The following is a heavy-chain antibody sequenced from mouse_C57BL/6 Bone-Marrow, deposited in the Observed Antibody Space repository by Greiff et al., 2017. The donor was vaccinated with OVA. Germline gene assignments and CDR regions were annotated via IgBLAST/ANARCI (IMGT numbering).Heavy chain of an antibody. V-gene: IGHV1-47*01. CDR1: GYTFTTYP. J-gene: IGHJ1*03. D-gene: IGHD1-1*01. CDR3: ARRGYYGSKGYFDV. Sequence: QVQLKESGAELVKPGASVKMSCKASGYTFTTYPIEWMKQNHGKSLEWIGNFHPYNDDTKYNEKFKGKATLTVEKSSSTVYLELSRLTSDDSAVYYCARRGYYGSKGYFDVWGTGTTVTVSS. CDR2: FHPYNDDT.